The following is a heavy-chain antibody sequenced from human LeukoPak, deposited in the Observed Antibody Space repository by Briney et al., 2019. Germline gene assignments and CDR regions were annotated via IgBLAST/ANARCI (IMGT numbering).Heavy chain of an antibody. CDR3: ARGVFDY. CDR1: GFTFTTFW. V-gene: IGHV3-21*01. Sequence: GGSLRLSCATSGFTFTTFWMHWVRQAPGKGLEWVSSISSSSSYIYYADSVKGRFTISRDNAKNSLYLQMNSLRAEDTAVYYCARGVFDYWGQGTLVTVSS. J-gene: IGHJ4*02. CDR2: ISSSSSYI.